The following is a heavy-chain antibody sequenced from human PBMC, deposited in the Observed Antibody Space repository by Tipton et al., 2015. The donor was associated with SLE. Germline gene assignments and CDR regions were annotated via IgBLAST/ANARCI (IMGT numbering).Heavy chain of an antibody. Sequence: GSLRLSCTASGFTFSYYNMNWVRQAPGEGLEWVSAISGGGGSTYYADFVKGRFSISIDKSKKTLFLQMNSLRVDDTATYYCAKFEKTTDFYLDSWGQGTLVSVSS. D-gene: IGHD1/OR15-1a*01. V-gene: IGHV3-23*01. CDR3: AKFEKTTDFYLDS. CDR2: ISGGGGST. J-gene: IGHJ4*02. CDR1: GFTFSYYN.